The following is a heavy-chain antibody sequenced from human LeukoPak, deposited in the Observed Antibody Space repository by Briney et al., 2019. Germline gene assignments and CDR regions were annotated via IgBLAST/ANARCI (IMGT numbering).Heavy chain of an antibody. CDR2: ISYDGSKK. V-gene: IGHV3-30*18. J-gene: IGHJ4*02. Sequence: LAGGSLRPSCVASGFTFSSFGMHWVRQAPGKGLERVAFISYDGSKKYYADSVKGRFTFSRDNSQNTVSLQMNSLRAEDTAVYYCAKGFLYDILTGLDYWGQGTLVTVSS. D-gene: IGHD3-9*01. CDR3: AKGFLYDILTGLDY. CDR1: GFTFSSFG.